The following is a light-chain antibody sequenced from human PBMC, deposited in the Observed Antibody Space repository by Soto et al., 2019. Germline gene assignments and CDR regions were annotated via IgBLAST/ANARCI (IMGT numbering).Light chain of an antibody. J-gene: IGKJ3*01. V-gene: IGKV3-20*01. CDR3: QQYGSSRFT. Sequence: EIVLTQSPGTLSLSPGERATLSCRASQSVSSTYLARYQQKPGQAPRLLIYGASSRATGIPDRFSGSGSGTDFTLTISRLEPKDFAVYYCQQYGSSRFTFGPGTKVDIK. CDR2: GAS. CDR1: QSVSSTY.